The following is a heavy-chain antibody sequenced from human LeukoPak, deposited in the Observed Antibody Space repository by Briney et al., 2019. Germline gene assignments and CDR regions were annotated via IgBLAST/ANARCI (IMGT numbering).Heavy chain of an antibody. CDR1: GYTFTTYS. J-gene: IGHJ6*02. V-gene: IGHV1-3*01. Sequence: ASVTVSFKASGYTFTTYSMHWVRQAPGQKPEWMGWINAGNGNTRFSQKFQGRVSITRDTPASTAYMELSSLRSEDTAVYYCARDSESPMVSISHGLDVWGQGTTVTVSS. CDR2: INAGNGNT. CDR3: ARDSESPMVSISHGLDV. D-gene: IGHD3-10*01.